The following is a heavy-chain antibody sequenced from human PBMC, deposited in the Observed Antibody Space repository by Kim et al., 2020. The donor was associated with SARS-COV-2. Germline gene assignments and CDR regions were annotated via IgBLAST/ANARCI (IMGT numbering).Heavy chain of an antibody. CDR2: INGDGTTT. CDR1: GFTFINYW. J-gene: IGHJ4*02. CDR3: ARRCYDSSGYYYFDD. Sequence: GGSLRLSCAGSGFTFINYWMHWVRQVPGKGLVWVSRINGDGTTTSYADSVKGRFTISRDNAKNTLYLQMNSLRAEDTALYYCARRCYDSSGYYYFDDWGQGTLVTVSS. V-gene: IGHV3-74*01. D-gene: IGHD3-22*01.